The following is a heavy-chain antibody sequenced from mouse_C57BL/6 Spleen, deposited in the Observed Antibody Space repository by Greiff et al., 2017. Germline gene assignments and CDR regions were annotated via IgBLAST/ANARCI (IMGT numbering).Heavy chain of an antibody. V-gene: IGHV7-3*01. CDR3: ARYREGRLFDY. CDR2: IRNKANGYTT. CDR1: GFTFTDYY. Sequence: EVQLMESGGGLVQPGGSLSLSCAASGFTFTDYYMSWVRQPPGKALEWLGFIRNKANGYTTEYSASVKGRFTISRDNSQSILYLQMNALRAEDSATYYCARYREGRLFDYWGQGTTLTVSS. D-gene: IGHD3-3*01. J-gene: IGHJ2*01.